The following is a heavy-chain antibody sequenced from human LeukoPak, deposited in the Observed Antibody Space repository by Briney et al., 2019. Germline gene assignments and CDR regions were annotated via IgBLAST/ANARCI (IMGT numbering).Heavy chain of an antibody. Sequence: GGSLRLSCAASGFTFSSYGMHWVRQAPGKGLEWVAFIRYDGSNKYYADSVKGRFTISRDNSKNTLYLQMNSLRAEDTAVYYCAKDAPNYGGNARFDYWGQGTLVTVSS. V-gene: IGHV3-30*02. D-gene: IGHD4-23*01. CDR2: IRYDGSNK. CDR3: AKDAPNYGGNARFDY. CDR1: GFTFSSYG. J-gene: IGHJ4*02.